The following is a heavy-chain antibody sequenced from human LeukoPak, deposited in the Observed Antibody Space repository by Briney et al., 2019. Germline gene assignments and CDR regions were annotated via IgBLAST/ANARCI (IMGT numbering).Heavy chain of an antibody. Sequence: GGSLRLSCAASGFTFSNVSMTWVRQAPGRGLEWVGRIRSKTDSGTTDYATPVKDRFIISRDDSKNTRYLQMNSLKTEDTAVYCCATVGYGSDSYYFDFWGQGTLVTVSS. CDR2: IRSKTDSGTT. CDR3: ATVGYGSDSYYFDF. D-gene: IGHD2-21*01. V-gene: IGHV3-15*01. CDR1: GFTFSNVS. J-gene: IGHJ4*02.